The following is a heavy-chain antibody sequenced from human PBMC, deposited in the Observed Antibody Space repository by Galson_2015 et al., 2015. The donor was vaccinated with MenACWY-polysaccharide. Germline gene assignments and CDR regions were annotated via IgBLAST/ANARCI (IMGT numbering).Heavy chain of an antibody. CDR3: ARDMKAAAAPSGMDV. J-gene: IGHJ6*02. CDR1: GFTVSSNY. D-gene: IGHD6-13*01. Sequence: SLRLSCAASGFTVSSNYMCWVRQAPGKGLEWVSVIYSGGSTYYADSVKGRFTISRDNSKNTLYLQMNSLRAEDTAVYYCARDMKAAAAPSGMDVWGQGTTVTVSS. CDR2: IYSGGST. V-gene: IGHV3-66*02.